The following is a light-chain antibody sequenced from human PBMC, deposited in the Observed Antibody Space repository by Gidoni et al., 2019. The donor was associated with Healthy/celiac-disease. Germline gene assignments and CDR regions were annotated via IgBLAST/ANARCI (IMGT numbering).Light chain of an antibody. V-gene: IGKV3-11*01. Sequence: EIVLTQSPATLSLSPGERATLSCRASQSVSSYLAWYHQKPGQAPRLLIYDASNRATGIPARFSGSGSGTDFTLTISSPEPEDFAVYYCQQRSNWPLLTFGGGTKVEIK. J-gene: IGKJ4*01. CDR1: QSVSSY. CDR2: DAS. CDR3: QQRSNWPLLT.